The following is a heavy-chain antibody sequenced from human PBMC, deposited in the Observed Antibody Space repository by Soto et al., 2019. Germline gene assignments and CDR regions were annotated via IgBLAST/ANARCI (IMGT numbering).Heavy chain of an antibody. V-gene: IGHV3-30-3*01. CDR3: ARSNSGSSRYAFDI. D-gene: IGHD1-26*01. J-gene: IGHJ3*02. CDR2: ISYDGSNK. Sequence: QVQLVESGGGVVQPGRSLRLSCAASGFTFSSYAMHWVRQAPGKGLEWVAVISYDGSNKYYADSVKGRFTISRDNSKNTLYLQMNSLRAEDTAVYYCARSNSGSSRYAFDIWGQGTMVTVSS. CDR1: GFTFSSYA.